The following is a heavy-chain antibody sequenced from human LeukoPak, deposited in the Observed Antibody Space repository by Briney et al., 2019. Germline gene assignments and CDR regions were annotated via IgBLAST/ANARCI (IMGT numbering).Heavy chain of an antibody. D-gene: IGHD6-19*01. CDR2: IIPIFGTA. Sequence: SVKVSCKTSGYTFTGYYVHWARQAPGQGLEWMGGIIPIFGTANYAQKFQGRVTITTDESTSTAYMELSSLRSEDTAVYYCARDNSGWSDPPGYYYYYYMDVWGKGTTVTVSS. J-gene: IGHJ6*03. CDR1: GYTFTGYY. CDR3: ARDNSGWSDPPGYYYYYYMDV. V-gene: IGHV1-69*05.